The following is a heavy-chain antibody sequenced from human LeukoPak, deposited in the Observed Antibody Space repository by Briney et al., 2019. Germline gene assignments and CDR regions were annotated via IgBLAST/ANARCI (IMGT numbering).Heavy chain of an antibody. D-gene: IGHD5-24*01. CDR1: GYTLTELS. CDR3: ASVVEMATIHWCFDL. J-gene: IGHJ2*01. V-gene: IGHV1-24*01. CDR2: FDPEDGET. Sequence: GASVKVSCKVSGYTLTELSMHWVRQAPGKGLEWMGGFDPEDGETIYAQKFQGRVTMTEDTSTDTAYMELSSLRSEDTAVYYCASVVEMATIHWCFDLWGRGTLVTVSS.